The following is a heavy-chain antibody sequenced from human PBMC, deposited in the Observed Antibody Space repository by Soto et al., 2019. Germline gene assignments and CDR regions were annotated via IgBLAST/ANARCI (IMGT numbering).Heavy chain of an antibody. J-gene: IGHJ6*02. CDR1: GFTFSSNH. Sequence: EVQLVESGGGLVQPGGSLRLSCAASGFTFSSNHMYWVRQAPGKGLEWVSYISKSSSTIYYADSVKGRFTISRDNAKNSLYLQMNSLRDEDTAVYYCARESEWLVDGMDVWGQGTTVTVSS. D-gene: IGHD6-19*01. V-gene: IGHV3-48*02. CDR3: ARESEWLVDGMDV. CDR2: ISKSSSTI.